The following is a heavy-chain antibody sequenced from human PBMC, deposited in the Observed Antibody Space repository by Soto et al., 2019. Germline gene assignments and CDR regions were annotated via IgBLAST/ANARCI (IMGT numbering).Heavy chain of an antibody. Sequence: QVQLVESGGGLVKPGGSLRLSCAASGFFFSDYYMTWIRQAPGKGLEWLSCSSNRDRSTYYADSVKDRFVVSKDNAKNLVYLQMNSLRAEDTAVYFCARAWKIEKFGVISMSKGLDVWGQGTTVTVSS. CDR2: SSNRDRST. J-gene: IGHJ6*02. CDR3: ARAWKIEKFGVISMSKGLDV. D-gene: IGHD3-3*01. CDR1: GFFFSDYY. V-gene: IGHV3-11*01.